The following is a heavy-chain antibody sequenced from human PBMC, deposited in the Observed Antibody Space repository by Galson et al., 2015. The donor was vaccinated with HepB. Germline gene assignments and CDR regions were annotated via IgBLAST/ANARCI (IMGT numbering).Heavy chain of an antibody. D-gene: IGHD3-10*01. CDR1: GFTFSNYG. CDR2: ISYDGSNN. V-gene: IGHV3-30*18. CDR3: AKGLWFGELSDLDY. Sequence: SLRLSCAASGFTFSNYGMHWVRQAPGKGLEWVAVISYDGSNNYYADSVKGRFTISRDNSKNTLYLQMNSLKTEDTAVYYCAKGLWFGELSDLDYWGQGTLVTVSS. J-gene: IGHJ4*02.